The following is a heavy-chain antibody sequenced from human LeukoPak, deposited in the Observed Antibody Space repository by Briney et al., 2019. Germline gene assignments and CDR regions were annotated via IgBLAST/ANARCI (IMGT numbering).Heavy chain of an antibody. D-gene: IGHD6-13*01. J-gene: IGHJ4*02. CDR3: ARRHSSSWYFDY. Sequence: SETLSLTCTVSGGSISSYFWNWIRQPPGKGLEWIGYIYYSGSTNYNPALKSRVTISVDTSKNQFSLKLSSVTAADTAVYYCARRHSSSWYFDYWGEGTLVTVSS. CDR1: GGSISSYF. V-gene: IGHV4-59*08. CDR2: IYYSGST.